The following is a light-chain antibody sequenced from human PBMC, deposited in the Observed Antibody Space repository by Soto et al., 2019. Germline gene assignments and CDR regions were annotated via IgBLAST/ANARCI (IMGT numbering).Light chain of an antibody. CDR3: QQYNNWPAIT. CDR2: GAS. V-gene: IGKV3D-15*01. CDR1: QSVSSN. J-gene: IGKJ5*01. Sequence: EIVLTQSPGTLSVSPGERATLSCRASQSVSSNLAWYQQKPGQAPRLLIYGASTRATGIPARFSGSGSGTEFTLTISSLQSEDFAVYYCQQYNNWPAITFG.